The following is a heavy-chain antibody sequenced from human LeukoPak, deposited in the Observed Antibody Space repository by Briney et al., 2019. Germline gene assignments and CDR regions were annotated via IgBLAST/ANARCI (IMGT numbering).Heavy chain of an antibody. D-gene: IGHD3-22*01. CDR3: AKGHYDSSGYYNDY. CDR1: GFTFSSYA. Sequence: GGSLRLSCAASGFTFSSYAMSWVRQAPGKGLEWVSAISGSGGSTYYADSVKGRFTFSRDNSKNTLYLQMNSLRAEDTAVYYCAKGHYDSSGYYNDYWGQGTLVTVSS. J-gene: IGHJ4*02. CDR2: ISGSGGST. V-gene: IGHV3-23*01.